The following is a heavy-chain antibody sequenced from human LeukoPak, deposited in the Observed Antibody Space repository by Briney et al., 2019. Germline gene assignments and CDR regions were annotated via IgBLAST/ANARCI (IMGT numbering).Heavy chain of an antibody. V-gene: IGHV4-34*01. Sequence: SETLSLTCGVSGGSLSGYCWSWIRLSPGKGLEWIGEINHLGTTNYNPSLKSRVTISEDTSENQFSLKLSSVTVVDTAVYYCARGQRLRYYYDRSAFDVWGHGTMVTVSS. CDR3: ARGQRLRYYYDRSAFDV. D-gene: IGHD3-22*01. CDR2: INHLGTT. CDR1: GGSLSGYC. J-gene: IGHJ3*01.